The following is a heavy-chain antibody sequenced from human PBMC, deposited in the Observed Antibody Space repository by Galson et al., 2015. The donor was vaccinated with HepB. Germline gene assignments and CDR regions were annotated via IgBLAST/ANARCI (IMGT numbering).Heavy chain of an antibody. CDR3: ARWETYYDDRSKFTYYYGVDV. CDR1: GGSISSSHW. V-gene: IGHV4-4*02. Sequence: SETLSLTCVVSGGSISSSHWWSWVRQPPGKGLEWIGEIYESGSTHYNPSLKSRVTISVDKSKNQFSLKLSSVTAADTAVYYCARWETYYDDRSKFTYYYGVDVWGQGTTVTVSS. CDR2: IYESGST. J-gene: IGHJ6*02. D-gene: IGHD3-22*01.